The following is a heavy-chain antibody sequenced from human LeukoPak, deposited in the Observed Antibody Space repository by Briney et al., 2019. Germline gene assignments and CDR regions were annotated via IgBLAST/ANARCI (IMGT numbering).Heavy chain of an antibody. J-gene: IGHJ4*02. CDR3: ARENDSSGYPVYFDY. D-gene: IGHD3-22*01. Sequence: SPSETLSLTCTVSGGSISSYYWSWIRQPAGKGLEWIGRIYTSGSTNYNPSLKSRVTMSVDTSKNQFSLKLSSVTAADKAVYYCARENDSSGYPVYFDYWGQGTLVTVSS. CDR1: GGSISSYY. CDR2: IYTSGST. V-gene: IGHV4-4*07.